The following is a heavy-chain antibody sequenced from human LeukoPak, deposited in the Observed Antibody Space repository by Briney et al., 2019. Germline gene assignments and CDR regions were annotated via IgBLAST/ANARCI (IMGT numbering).Heavy chain of an antibody. CDR3: ARDMTDWWFDP. Sequence: ASETLSLTCTVSGGSISSGGYYWSWIRQHPGKGLEWIGYIYYSGSTYYNPSLKSRVTISVDTSKNQFSLKLSSVTAADTAVYYCARDMTDWWFDPWGQGTLVTVSS. D-gene: IGHD3-9*01. CDR1: GGSISSGGYY. CDR2: IYYSGST. V-gene: IGHV4-31*03. J-gene: IGHJ5*02.